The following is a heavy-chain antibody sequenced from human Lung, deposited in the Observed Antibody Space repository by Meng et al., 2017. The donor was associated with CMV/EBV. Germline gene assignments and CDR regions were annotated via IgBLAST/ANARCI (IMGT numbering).Heavy chain of an antibody. J-gene: IGHJ6*02. V-gene: IGHV5-51*01. CDR2: IYPGDSDT. CDR1: GYSFTSYW. CDR3: ARHMGVATSYGMDV. Sequence: XVSXXGSGYSFTSYWIGWVRQMPGKGLEWMGIIYPGDSDTRYSPSFQGQVTISADKSISTAYLQWSSLKASDTAMYYCARHMGVATSYGMDVWGQGTXVTVSS. D-gene: IGHD5-12*01.